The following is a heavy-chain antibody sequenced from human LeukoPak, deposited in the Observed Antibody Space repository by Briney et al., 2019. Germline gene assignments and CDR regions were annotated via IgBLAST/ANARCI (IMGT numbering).Heavy chain of an antibody. Sequence: ASVKVSCKASGYTFTGYYMHWVRQAPGQGLEWMGRINPNSGGTNYAQKFQGRVTMTRDTSISTAYMELSRLRSDDTAVYYCARATPPRTILDGDFDYWGQGTLVTVSS. CDR3: ARATPPRTILDGDFDY. CDR1: GYTFTGYY. D-gene: IGHD3-3*01. V-gene: IGHV1-2*06. J-gene: IGHJ4*02. CDR2: INPNSGGT.